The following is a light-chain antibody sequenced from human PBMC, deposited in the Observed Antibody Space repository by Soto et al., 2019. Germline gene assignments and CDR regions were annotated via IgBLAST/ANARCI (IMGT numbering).Light chain of an antibody. CDR1: QSVSSSY. Sequence: EPVFTHSPCTLALYPAYGATLSFRPSQSVSSSYLAWYQQKPGQAPRLLIYDASRRATGIPDRFSGSGSGTEFTLTISSLQPEDFATYYCQQHGQWPITFGQGTRLEIK. CDR2: DAS. CDR3: QQHGQWPIT. V-gene: IGKV3-20*01. J-gene: IGKJ5*01.